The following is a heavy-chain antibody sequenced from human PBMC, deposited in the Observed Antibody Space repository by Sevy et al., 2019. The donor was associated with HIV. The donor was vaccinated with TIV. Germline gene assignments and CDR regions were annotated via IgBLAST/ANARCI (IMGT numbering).Heavy chain of an antibody. CDR1: GFTFSSYS. J-gene: IGHJ6*03. CDR3: ARPSESYYYYYMDV. CDR2: ISSSSSTI. Sequence: GGSLRLSCAASGFTFSSYSMNWVRQAPGKGLEWVSYISSSSSTIYYADSVKGRFTISRDNAKNSLYLQMNSLSAEDTAVYYCARPSESYYYYYMDVWGKGTTVTVSS. V-gene: IGHV3-48*01.